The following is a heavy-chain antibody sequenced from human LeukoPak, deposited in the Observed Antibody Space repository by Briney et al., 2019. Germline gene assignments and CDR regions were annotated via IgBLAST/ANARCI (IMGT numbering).Heavy chain of an antibody. J-gene: IGHJ4*02. CDR2: IIPIFGIA. CDR1: GGTFSSYA. CDR3: ASTDSSGYYKERFDY. V-gene: IGHV1-69*04. D-gene: IGHD3-22*01. Sequence: SVKVSCKASGGTFSSYAISWVRQAPGQGLEWMGRIIPIFGIANYAQKFQGRVTITADKSTSTAYMELSSLRSEDTAVYYCASTDSSGYYKERFDYWGQGTLVIVSS.